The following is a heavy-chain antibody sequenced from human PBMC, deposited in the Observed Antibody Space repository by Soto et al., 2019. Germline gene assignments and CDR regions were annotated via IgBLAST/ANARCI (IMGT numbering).Heavy chain of an antibody. V-gene: IGHV3-48*01. CDR1: GFTFSSYA. CDR3: ARVSRYYDFWSGPEPTYAFDI. J-gene: IGHJ3*02. D-gene: IGHD3-3*01. CDR2: ISSSSSIL. Sequence: GGSLRLSCAASGFTFSSYAMSWVRQAPGKGLEWVSFISSSSSILYYSDFVKGRFTISRDNAKNSLFPQMNSLRAEDTAVYYCARVSRYYDFWSGPEPTYAFDIWGQGTMVTVSS.